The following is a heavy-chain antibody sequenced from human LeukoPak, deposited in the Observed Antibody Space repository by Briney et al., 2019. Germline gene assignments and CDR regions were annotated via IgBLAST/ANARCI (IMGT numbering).Heavy chain of an antibody. V-gene: IGHV4-4*02. J-gene: IGHJ6*02. D-gene: IGHD2-2*02. CDR2: VYRGANT. CDR1: GASINNDNW. Sequence: SGTLSLTCAVSGASINNDNWWSWVRQPPGKGLEWIGEVYRGANTNYNPSLKSRVTISVDKPKNQFSLTLSSVTAADTAIYYCTRDCRTPTCYTLRQVSGMDVWGQGATVTVSS. CDR3: TRDCRTPTCYTLRQVSGMDV.